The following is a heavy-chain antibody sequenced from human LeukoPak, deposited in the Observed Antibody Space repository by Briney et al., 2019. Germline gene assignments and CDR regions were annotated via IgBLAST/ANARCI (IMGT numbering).Heavy chain of an antibody. J-gene: IGHJ4*02. CDR1: GYSFTNYA. V-gene: IGHV7-4-1*02. CDR2: INTNTGNP. Sequence: GASVKVSCKASGYSFTNYAVNWVRQAPGQGLEWMGWINTNTGNPTYAQGFTGRFIFSLETSVSTAYLQISSLQADDTAVYFCARNDRWNYVIDYWGQGTLVTVSS. D-gene: IGHD1-7*01. CDR3: ARNDRWNYVIDY.